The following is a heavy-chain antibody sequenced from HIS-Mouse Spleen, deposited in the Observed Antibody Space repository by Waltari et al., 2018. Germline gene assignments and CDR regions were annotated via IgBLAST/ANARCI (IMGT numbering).Heavy chain of an antibody. CDR1: GDHFTGSY. V-gene: IGHV1-2*02. CDR2: INPNSGGT. CDR3: ARGGNWDDAFDI. Sequence: QVQLVQSGAEVKKPGASVKVSCKASGDHFTGSYVHWVRQAPGQGIGWMGWINPNSGGTNYAQKFQGRVTMTRDTSISTAYMELSRLRSDDTAVYYCARGGNWDDAFDIWGQGTMVTVSS. J-gene: IGHJ3*02. D-gene: IGHD7-27*01.